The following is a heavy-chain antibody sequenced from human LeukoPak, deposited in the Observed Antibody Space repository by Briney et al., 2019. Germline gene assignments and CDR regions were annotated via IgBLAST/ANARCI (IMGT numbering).Heavy chain of an antibody. CDR1: GYTFTSYD. Sequence: ASVKVSCKASGYTFTSYDINWVRQATGQGLEWMGWMNPNSGNTGYAQKFQGRVTTTRNTSISTAYMELSSLRSEDTAVYYCGTPGYSNAFETWGQGQWSPSLQ. CDR3: GTPGYSNAFET. D-gene: IGHD3-22*01. V-gene: IGHV1-8*01. CDR2: MNPNSGNT. J-gene: IGHJ3*02.